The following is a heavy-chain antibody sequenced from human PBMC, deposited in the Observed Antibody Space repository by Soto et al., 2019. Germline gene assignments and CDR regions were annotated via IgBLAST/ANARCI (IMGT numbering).Heavy chain of an antibody. J-gene: IGHJ6*02. CDR2: ISGGSDYI. D-gene: IGHD2-2*01. Sequence: GGSLRLSCAASGFTFSTYSMHWVRQAPGKGLEWVSSISGGSDYIYYSDSMKGRFTISRDNSKNTLYLQLNSPRAEDTAVYYCAKDPYASPGATGPYGMDVWGQGTTVTVSS. V-gene: IGHV3-21*04. CDR3: AKDPYASPGATGPYGMDV. CDR1: GFTFSTYS.